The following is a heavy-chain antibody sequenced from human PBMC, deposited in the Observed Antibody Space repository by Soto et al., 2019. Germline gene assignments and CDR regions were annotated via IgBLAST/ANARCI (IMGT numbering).Heavy chain of an antibody. Sequence: PPETLSLTCTVSGTSISRYYWSWIRQPPGKGLEWIANIHYSGTTNYNPSLARRVTLSVDTSKNQSSLKMTSVTAADRAMYFCARYNSYAIDYWGRGPLVT. J-gene: IGHJ4*02. V-gene: IGHV4-59*01. CDR1: GTSISRYY. CDR2: IHYSGTT. CDR3: ARYNSYAIDY. D-gene: IGHD2-8*01.